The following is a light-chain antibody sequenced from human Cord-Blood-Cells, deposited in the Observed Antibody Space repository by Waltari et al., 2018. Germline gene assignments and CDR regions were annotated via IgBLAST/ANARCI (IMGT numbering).Light chain of an antibody. Sequence: QSALTQPASVSGSPGQSITISCTGTSSDVGGYNYVSWYQQHPGKAPKLMIYDVSKPASGVSNRFSGSKSGNTASLTISGLQAEDEADYYCSSYTSSSTFVFGTGTKVTVL. J-gene: IGLJ1*01. V-gene: IGLV2-14*01. CDR1: SSDVGGYNY. CDR3: SSYTSSSTFV. CDR2: DVS.